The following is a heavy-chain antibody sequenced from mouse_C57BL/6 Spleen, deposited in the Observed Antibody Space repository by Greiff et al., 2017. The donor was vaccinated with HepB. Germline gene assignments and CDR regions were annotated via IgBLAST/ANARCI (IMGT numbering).Heavy chain of an antibody. CDR2: INPSTGGT. Sequence: EVKLMESGPELVKPGASVKISCKASGYSFTGYYMNWVKQSPEKSLEWIGEINPSTGGTTYNQKFKAKATLTVDKSSSTAYMQLKSLTSEDSAVYYCARYYYGNWFAYWGQGTLVTVSA. V-gene: IGHV1-42*01. CDR3: ARYYYGNWFAY. CDR1: GYSFTGYY. J-gene: IGHJ3*01. D-gene: IGHD1-1*01.